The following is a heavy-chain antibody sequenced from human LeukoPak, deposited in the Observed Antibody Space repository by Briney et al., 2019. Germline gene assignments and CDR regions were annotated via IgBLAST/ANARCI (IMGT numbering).Heavy chain of an antibody. CDR2: INRDGSST. CDR3: ARVPYVFDL. Sequence: GGSLRLSCAASGFTFSNYWMHWVRQAPGKGLVWISRINRDGSSTDYLDSVKGRFTISRDNARNTLYLQMNSLRAEDTAVYYCARVPYVFDLWGQGTMVTVSS. J-gene: IGHJ3*01. CDR1: GFTFSNYW. V-gene: IGHV3-74*01.